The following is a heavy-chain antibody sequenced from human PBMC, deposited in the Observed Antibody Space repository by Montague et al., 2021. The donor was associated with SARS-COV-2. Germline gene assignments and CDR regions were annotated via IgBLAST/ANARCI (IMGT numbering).Heavy chain of an antibody. D-gene: IGHD3-22*01. Sequence: SETLSLTCTVSGGSITNNIYYWTWIRQPPGNGLKGIGFIYYTGNTYYNPSLKIRVTISVVTSKNHLTLRLSSVTVAETAVYYCARLKRYFDSSGSRSAFDFWGQGTKVTVSS. CDR1: GGSITNNIYY. CDR3: ARLKRYFDSSGSRSAFDF. J-gene: IGHJ3*01. V-gene: IGHV4-39*02. CDR2: IYYTGNT.